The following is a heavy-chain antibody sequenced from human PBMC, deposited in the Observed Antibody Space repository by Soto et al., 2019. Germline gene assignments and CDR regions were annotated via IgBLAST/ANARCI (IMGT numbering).Heavy chain of an antibody. D-gene: IGHD1-26*01. Sequence: GGSLRLSCAASGFTFSSYAMSWVRQAPGKGLEWVSAISGSGGSTYYADSVKGRFTISRDNSKNTLYLQMNSLRAEDTAVYYCAKDLWVDSYYYYYMDVWGKGTTVTVSS. CDR3: AKDLWVDSYYYYYMDV. CDR1: GFTFSSYA. CDR2: ISGSGGST. J-gene: IGHJ6*03. V-gene: IGHV3-23*01.